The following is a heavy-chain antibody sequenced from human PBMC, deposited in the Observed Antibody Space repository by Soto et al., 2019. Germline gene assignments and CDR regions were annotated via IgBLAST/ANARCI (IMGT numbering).Heavy chain of an antibody. Sequence: ASVKVSCKASGYTFTSYGISGVRQAPGQGHEWMGWISAYNGKTNYAQKLQGRFTMTTDTSTSTAYMELRSLRSDDTAVYYCAVGYSSGWSLYYGMHVWCQGTTVTVSS. CDR1: GYTFTSYG. D-gene: IGHD6-19*01. CDR2: ISAYNGKT. CDR3: AVGYSSGWSLYYGMHV. J-gene: IGHJ6*02. V-gene: IGHV1-18*01.